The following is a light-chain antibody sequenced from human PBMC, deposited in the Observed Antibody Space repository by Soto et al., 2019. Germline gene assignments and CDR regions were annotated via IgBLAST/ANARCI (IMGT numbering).Light chain of an antibody. V-gene: IGLV2-14*03. Sequence: QSALTQPASVSGSPGQSITISCTGSSSDVGGYDFVSWYQHHPGKAPRLMIFDVSNRPSAVSNRFSGSKSGNTASLTISGLQAEDEGDYYCASYTSRSPLVFGTGTKLTVL. CDR3: ASYTSRSPLV. CDR2: DVS. CDR1: SSDVGGYDF. J-gene: IGLJ1*01.